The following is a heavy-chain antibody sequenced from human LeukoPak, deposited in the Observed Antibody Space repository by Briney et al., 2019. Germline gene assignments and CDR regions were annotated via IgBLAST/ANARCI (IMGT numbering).Heavy chain of an antibody. J-gene: IGHJ4*02. CDR1: GYSISSGYY. V-gene: IGHV4-38-2*02. CDR3: ASFSRGYSYGYSFDY. Sequence: SETLSLTCTVSGYSISSGYYWGWIRQPPGKGLEWIGSIYHSGSTYYNPSLKSRDTISVDTSKNQFSLKLSSVTAADTAVYYCASFSRGYSYGYSFDYWGQGTLVTVSS. D-gene: IGHD5-18*01. CDR2: IYHSGST.